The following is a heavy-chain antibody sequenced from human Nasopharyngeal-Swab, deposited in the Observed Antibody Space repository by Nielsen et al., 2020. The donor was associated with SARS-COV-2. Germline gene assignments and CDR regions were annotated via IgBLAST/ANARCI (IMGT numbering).Heavy chain of an antibody. CDR1: GYTLTELS. CDR2: FDPEDGET. CDR3: ARDPTSVTGTGDYYYGMDV. J-gene: IGHJ6*02. V-gene: IGHV1-24*01. Sequence: ASVQVSCKVSGYTLTELSMHWVRQAPGKGLEWMGGFDPEDGETIYAQKFQGRVTMTADTSTDTAYMELSSLRSEDTAVYYCARDPTSVTGTGDYYYGMDVWGQGTTVTVSS. D-gene: IGHD6-19*01.